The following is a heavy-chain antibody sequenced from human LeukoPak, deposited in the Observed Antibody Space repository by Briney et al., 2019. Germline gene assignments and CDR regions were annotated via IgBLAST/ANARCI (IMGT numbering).Heavy chain of an antibody. Sequence: SETLSLTCTVSGGSISSSSYYWGWIRQPPGKGLEWIGSIYYSGSTYYNPSLKSRVTISVDTSKNQFSLKLSSVTAADTAVYYCARHYRRYSSSWYWGSSFDYFDYWGQGTLVTVSS. D-gene: IGHD6-13*01. CDR2: IYYSGST. V-gene: IGHV4-39*01. CDR1: GGSISSSSYY. J-gene: IGHJ4*02. CDR3: ARHYRRYSSSWYWGSSFDYFDY.